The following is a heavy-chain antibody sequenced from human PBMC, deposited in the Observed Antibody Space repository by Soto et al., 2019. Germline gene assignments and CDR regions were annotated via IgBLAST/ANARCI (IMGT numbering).Heavy chain of an antibody. D-gene: IGHD2-2*01. CDR2: INHSGST. V-gene: IGHV4-34*01. CDR1: GGSFVGYY. CDR3: ARGSKDRSSTSCLKKRFDY. Sequence: AETLSLTCAVYGGSFVGYYWIFIGQPAVKWLELIGEINHSGSTNYNLSLKSRVTISVDTSKKQFSLKLSSVTAADTAVYYCARGSKDRSSTSCLKKRFDYWGEGTLVTVSS. J-gene: IGHJ4*02.